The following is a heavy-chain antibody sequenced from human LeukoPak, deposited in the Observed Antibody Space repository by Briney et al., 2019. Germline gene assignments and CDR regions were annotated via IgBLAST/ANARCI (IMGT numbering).Heavy chain of an antibody. V-gene: IGHV3-74*01. CDR1: GFTFSPYW. CDR2: IDSDGSGT. Sequence: GGSLRLSCAASGFTFSPYWMYWVRQAPGKGLVWVSRIDSDGSGTIYADSVKGRFTISRDNSKNTLYLQMNSLRAEDTAVYYCVGYGSGSYYNYYMDVWGKGTTVTVSS. D-gene: IGHD3-10*01. J-gene: IGHJ6*03. CDR3: VGYGSGSYYNYYMDV.